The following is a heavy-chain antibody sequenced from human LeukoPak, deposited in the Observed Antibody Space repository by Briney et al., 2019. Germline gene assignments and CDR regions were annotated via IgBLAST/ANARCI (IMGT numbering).Heavy chain of an antibody. J-gene: IGHJ4*02. Sequence: PGGSLRLSCAASGFTFSSYTMHWVRQAPGKGLEWVAVISYDGSNKYYADSVKDRFTISRDNSKNTLYLQMNSLRAEDTAVYYCARDEALSYWGQGTLVTVSS. V-gene: IGHV3-30*04. CDR1: GFTFSSYT. CDR3: ARDEALSY. CDR2: ISYDGSNK.